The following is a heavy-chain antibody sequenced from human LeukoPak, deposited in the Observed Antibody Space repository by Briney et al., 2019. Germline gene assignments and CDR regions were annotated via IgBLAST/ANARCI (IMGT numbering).Heavy chain of an antibody. V-gene: IGHV3-53*01. CDR2: IYSGGST. CDR3: AREYCSSTICSFDY. Sequence: PGGSPRLSCAASGFTVSSNYMSWVRQAPGKGLEWVSVIYSGGSTYYADSVKGRFTISRDNSKNTLYLQMNSLRAEDTAVYYCAREYCSSTICSFDYWGQGTLVTVSS. J-gene: IGHJ4*02. CDR1: GFTVSSNY. D-gene: IGHD2-2*01.